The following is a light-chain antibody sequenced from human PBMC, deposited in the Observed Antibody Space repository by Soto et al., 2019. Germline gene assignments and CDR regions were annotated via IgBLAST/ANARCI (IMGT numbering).Light chain of an antibody. J-gene: IGKJ3*01. V-gene: IGKV1-5*01. CDR1: QSVRSW. CDR3: QQRNIFPPLCT. Sequence: DSQMTQSPSTLSASVGDRVTITCRARQSVRSWLAWYQQKPGRAPKFLIYDASSLRTGVASRFSGSGSGTEFTLTICSLQPEDFATYCCQQRNIFPPLCTFGPGTKVDI. CDR2: DAS.